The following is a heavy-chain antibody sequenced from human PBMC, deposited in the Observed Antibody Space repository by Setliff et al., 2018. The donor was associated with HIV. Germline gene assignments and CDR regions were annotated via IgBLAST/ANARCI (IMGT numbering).Heavy chain of an antibody. CDR3: ARDLHTFMVNSYHYYVDV. Sequence: ASVKVSCKASQNTFTNYYMHWVRQAPGQGLEWMGIINPSGDSTIYAQKFQGKVTMTRDTSTSTVYVEPSSLRSEDTAVYYCARDLHTFMVNSYHYYVDVWGKGTTVTVS. CDR2: INPSGDST. D-gene: IGHD5-18*01. CDR1: QNTFTNYY. J-gene: IGHJ6*03. V-gene: IGHV1-46*01.